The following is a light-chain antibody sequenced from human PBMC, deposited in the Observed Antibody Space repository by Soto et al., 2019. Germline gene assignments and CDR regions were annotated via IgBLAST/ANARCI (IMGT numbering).Light chain of an antibody. Sequence: QSALTQPASVSGSPGQSITISCTGTSSDVGVYNYVSWYQQHPGKAPKLMIYEVSNRPSGVSNRFSGSKSGNTASLTISGLQAEDEAEYYCSSYTSSSTLVFGGGTQLTVL. CDR3: SSYTSSSTLV. CDR1: SSDVGVYNY. J-gene: IGLJ3*02. CDR2: EVS. V-gene: IGLV2-14*01.